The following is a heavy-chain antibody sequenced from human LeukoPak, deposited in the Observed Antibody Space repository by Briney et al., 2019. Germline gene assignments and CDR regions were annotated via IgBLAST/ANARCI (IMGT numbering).Heavy chain of an antibody. V-gene: IGHV4-59*01. Sequence: SETLSLTCTVSGGSNSSYYWSWIRQPPGKGLEWIGYIYYSGSTNYNPSLKSRVTISVDTSKNQFSLKLSSVTAADTAVYYCARSNRGYSSSRGWFDPWGQGTLVTVSS. CDR1: GGSNSSYY. CDR2: IYYSGST. J-gene: IGHJ5*02. CDR3: ARSNRGYSSSRGWFDP. D-gene: IGHD6-13*01.